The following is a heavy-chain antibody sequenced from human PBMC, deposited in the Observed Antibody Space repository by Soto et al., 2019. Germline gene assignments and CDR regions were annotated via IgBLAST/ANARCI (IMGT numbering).Heavy chain of an antibody. V-gene: IGHV3-48*03. D-gene: IGHD4-4*01. Sequence: GGSLRLSCAASGFTFSSYEMNWVRQAPGKGLEWVSYISSSGSTIYYADSVKGRFTISRDNAKNSLYLQMNSLRAEDTAVYYCARELYSNYYYYYYYGMDVLCQGTTVSVSS. CDR1: GFTFSSYE. CDR2: ISSSGSTI. CDR3: ARELYSNYYYYYYYGMDV. J-gene: IGHJ6*02.